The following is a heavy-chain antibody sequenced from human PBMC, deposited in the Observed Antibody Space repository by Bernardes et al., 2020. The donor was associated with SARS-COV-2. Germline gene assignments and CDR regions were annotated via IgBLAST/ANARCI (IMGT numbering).Heavy chain of an antibody. Sequence: GSLLLSCAASGFTFSSTSMSWVRQAPGQGLEWIWAINNSGSTKYNPALKSRVIITVETSKNQFSLRLNAVPTANTAGYYCTRHGGRHFDFWDQGTLVTVSS. CDR2: INNSGST. V-gene: IGHV4-34*01. CDR1: GFTFSSTS. CDR3: TRHGGRHFDF. D-gene: IGHD2-15*01. J-gene: IGHJ4*02.